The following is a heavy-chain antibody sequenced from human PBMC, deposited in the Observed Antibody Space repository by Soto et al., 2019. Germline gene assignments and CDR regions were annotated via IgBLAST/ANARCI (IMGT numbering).Heavy chain of an antibody. Sequence: EVQLVESGGGLVKPGGSLRLSCAASGFTFSSYSMNWVRQAPGKGLEWVSSISSSSSYIYYADSVKGRFTISRDNAKNSLYLQMNSLRAEDTAVYYCARNSSSWYAVPYGMDVWGQGTTFTVSS. V-gene: IGHV3-21*01. D-gene: IGHD6-13*01. J-gene: IGHJ6*02. CDR3: ARNSSSWYAVPYGMDV. CDR1: GFTFSSYS. CDR2: ISSSSSYI.